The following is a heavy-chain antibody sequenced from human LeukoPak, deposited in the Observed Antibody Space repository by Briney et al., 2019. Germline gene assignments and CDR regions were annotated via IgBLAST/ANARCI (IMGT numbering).Heavy chain of an antibody. J-gene: IGHJ4*02. Sequence: ASVKVSCKASGYTFTGYYMHWVRQAPGQGLEWMGWINPNSGGTNYAQKFQGRVTMTRDTSISTAYMELSRLRSDDTAVYYCARDLGGSGWSLGAYWGQGTLVTVSS. CDR2: INPNSGGT. D-gene: IGHD6-19*01. V-gene: IGHV1-2*02. CDR3: ARDLGGSGWSLGAY. CDR1: GYTFTGYY.